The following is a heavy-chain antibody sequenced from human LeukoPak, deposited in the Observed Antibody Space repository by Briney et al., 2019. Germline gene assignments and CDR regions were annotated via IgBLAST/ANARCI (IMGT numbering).Heavy chain of an antibody. Sequence: GGSLRLSCAASGFTFSTYAMSWVRQAPGKGLEWVSTISASGSNTYYADSVKGRFTISRDNSKDTLYLQMHSLRSEGTALFYCAKASATVAGTWFDPWGQGTLVTVSS. CDR1: GFTFSTYA. J-gene: IGHJ5*02. CDR2: ISASGSNT. V-gene: IGHV3-23*01. D-gene: IGHD6-19*01. CDR3: AKASATVAGTWFDP.